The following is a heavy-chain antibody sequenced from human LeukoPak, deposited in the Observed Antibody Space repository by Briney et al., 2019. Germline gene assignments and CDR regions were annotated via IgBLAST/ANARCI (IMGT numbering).Heavy chain of an antibody. CDR1: GGSISPYY. D-gene: IGHD6-13*01. V-gene: IGHV4-4*07. CDR2: LYVSGST. Sequence: PSETLSLTCTVSGGSISPYYWNWIRQPAGKGLEWIGRLYVSGSTDYNPSLKSRVSISGDTSKNQFSLKLSSVTAADTAVYYCARGVYIAAAQYGYWGQGTLVTVSS. J-gene: IGHJ4*02. CDR3: ARGVYIAAAQYGY.